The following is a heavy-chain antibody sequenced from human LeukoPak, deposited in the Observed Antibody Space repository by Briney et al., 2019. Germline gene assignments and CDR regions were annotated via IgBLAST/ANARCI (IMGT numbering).Heavy chain of an antibody. Sequence: GGSLRLSCAASGFTFSSYGMHWVRQAPGKGLEWVASIKQDGSETYYVDSVKGRFIISKDNAQNLLFLQMNSLRVEDTAVYFCARDPSMTAVSAYSFDFWGQGTLVTVSS. D-gene: IGHD2-21*01. CDR3: ARDPSMTAVSAYSFDF. V-gene: IGHV3-7*01. J-gene: IGHJ4*02. CDR1: GFTFSSYG. CDR2: IKQDGSET.